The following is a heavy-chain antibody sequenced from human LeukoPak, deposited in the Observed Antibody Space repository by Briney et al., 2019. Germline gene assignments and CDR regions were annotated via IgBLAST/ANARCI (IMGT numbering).Heavy chain of an antibody. CDR1: GGTFSSYG. V-gene: IGHV1-69*13. CDR2: IIPIFGTA. Sequence: ASVKVCCKASGGTFSSYGISWVRQAPGQGLEWMGGIIPIFGTANYAQKFQGRVTITADESTSTAYMELSSLRSEDTAVYYCAREHGTDLEMAWFDPWGQGTLVTVSS. D-gene: IGHD5-24*01. CDR3: AREHGTDLEMAWFDP. J-gene: IGHJ5*02.